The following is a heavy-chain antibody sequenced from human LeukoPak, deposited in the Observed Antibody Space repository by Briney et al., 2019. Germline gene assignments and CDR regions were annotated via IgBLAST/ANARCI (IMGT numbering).Heavy chain of an antibody. CDR2: INPNTGDT. Sequence: GASVKVSCKSFGFTFSGYWMYWVRQPPGQGLEWMGWINPNTGDTGYAQKFQGRVTMTRDTSINTVYLDLSSLRFDDTAVYYCARDGKAAVIELDLWGQGTLVTVSS. J-gene: IGHJ5*02. V-gene: IGHV1-2*02. D-gene: IGHD3-16*02. CDR1: GFTFSGYW. CDR3: ARDGKAAVIELDL.